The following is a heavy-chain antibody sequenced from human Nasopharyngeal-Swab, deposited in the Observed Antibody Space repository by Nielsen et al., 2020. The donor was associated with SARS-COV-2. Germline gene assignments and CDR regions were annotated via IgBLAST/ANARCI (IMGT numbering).Heavy chain of an antibody. J-gene: IGHJ4*02. CDR2: INSDGSST. V-gene: IGHV3-74*01. D-gene: IGHD4-17*01. Sequence: WIRQPPGKGLVWVSRINSDGSSTSYADSVKGRFTISRDNAKNTLYLQMNSLRAEDTAVYYCARERVGGYGDYCYLDYWGQGTLVTVSS. CDR3: ARERVGGYGDYCYLDY.